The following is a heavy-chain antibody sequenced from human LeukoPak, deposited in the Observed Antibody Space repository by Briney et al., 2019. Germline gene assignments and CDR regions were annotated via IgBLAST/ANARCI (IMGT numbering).Heavy chain of an antibody. CDR2: IYDTGTS. V-gene: IGHV4-59*01. CDR1: GGSISRYY. Sequence: SETLSLTCTVSGGSISRYYWNWIRQPPGKGLERVGFIYDTGTSNYNPSLESRVTISVDTSKNQFSLKLRSVTAADTAVYYCARYSGNYYYFDYWGQGTLVTVSS. CDR3: ARYSGNYYYFDY. D-gene: IGHD1-26*01. J-gene: IGHJ4*02.